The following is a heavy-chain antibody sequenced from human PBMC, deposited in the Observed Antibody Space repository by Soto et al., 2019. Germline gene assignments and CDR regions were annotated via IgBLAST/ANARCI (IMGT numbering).Heavy chain of an antibody. Sequence: NPSETLSLTCAVYGGSFSGYYWSWIRQPPGKGLEWIGEINHSGSTNYNPSLKSRVTISVDTSKNQFSLKLSSVTAADTAVYYCARGGGIAAAGYGMDVWGQGTTVTVSS. CDR2: INHSGST. V-gene: IGHV4-34*01. D-gene: IGHD6-13*01. J-gene: IGHJ6*02. CDR3: ARGGGIAAAGYGMDV. CDR1: GGSFSGYY.